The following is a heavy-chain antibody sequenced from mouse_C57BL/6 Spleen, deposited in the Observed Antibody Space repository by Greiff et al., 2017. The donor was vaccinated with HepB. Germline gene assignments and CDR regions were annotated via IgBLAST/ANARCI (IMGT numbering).Heavy chain of an antibody. V-gene: IGHV1-55*01. CDR1: GYTFTSYW. CDR3: ARSYDGYYRAWFAY. Sequence: QVQLQQPGAELVKPGASVKMSCKASGYTFTSYWITWVKQRPGQGLEWIGDIYPGSGSTNYNEKFKSKATLTVDTSSSTAYMQLSSLTSEASAVYYCARSYDGYYRAWFAYWGQGTLVTVSA. J-gene: IGHJ3*01. CDR2: IYPGSGST. D-gene: IGHD2-3*01.